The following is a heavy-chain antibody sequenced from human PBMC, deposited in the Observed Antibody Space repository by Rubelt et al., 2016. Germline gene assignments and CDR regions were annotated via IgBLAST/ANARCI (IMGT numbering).Heavy chain of an antibody. Sequence: WIGEINHSGSTNYNPSLKSRVTISVDTSKNQFSLKLSSVTAADTAVYYCARGETGDYWGQGTLVTVSP. J-gene: IGHJ4*02. CDR2: INHSGST. CDR3: ARGETGDY. V-gene: IGHV4-34*01.